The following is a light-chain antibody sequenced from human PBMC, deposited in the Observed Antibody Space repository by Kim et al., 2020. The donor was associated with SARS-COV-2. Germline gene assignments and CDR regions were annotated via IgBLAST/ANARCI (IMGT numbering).Light chain of an antibody. CDR2: DAS. CDR3: QHYDTTSLYT. V-gene: IGKV3-20*01. Sequence: EIVLTQSQGTLSLSPGDRATLSCRASLSVSITYLAWYQQKPGQAPRLLIYDASNRATGIPDRFSGSRSGTDFSLTISRLEPEEFAVYYCQHYDTTSLYTFGQGTKLEI. J-gene: IGKJ2*01. CDR1: LSVSITY.